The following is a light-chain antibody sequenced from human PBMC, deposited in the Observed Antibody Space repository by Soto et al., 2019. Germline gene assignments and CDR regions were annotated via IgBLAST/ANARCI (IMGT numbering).Light chain of an antibody. V-gene: IGKV3-15*01. CDR3: HQYHGWPWT. J-gene: IGKJ1*01. Sequence: EIVLTQSPATLSLSPGGRATLSCRASEDVSSKLAWYQHKPGQAPRLLIHGAYTRATGVPARFSGSGSGTEFTLTITGLQSEDSAIYYCHQYHGWPWTFGQGTKVDNK. CDR2: GAY. CDR1: EDVSSK.